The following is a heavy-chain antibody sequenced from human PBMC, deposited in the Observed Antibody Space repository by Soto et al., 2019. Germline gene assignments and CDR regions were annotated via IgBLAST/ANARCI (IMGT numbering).Heavy chain of an antibody. J-gene: IGHJ4*02. CDR2: INHRGST. CDR3: ARGKLSHDVWGSYSYNFDY. CDR1: GGSFSGYY. D-gene: IGHD3-16*02. Sequence: SETLSLTCAVYGGSFSGYYWSWILQPPGKGLEWIGEINHRGSTNYNPSLKSRVTISVDTSKNPFSLKLSSVTAADTAVYYCARGKLSHDVWGSYSYNFDYWGQGTVVSVDS. V-gene: IGHV4-34*01.